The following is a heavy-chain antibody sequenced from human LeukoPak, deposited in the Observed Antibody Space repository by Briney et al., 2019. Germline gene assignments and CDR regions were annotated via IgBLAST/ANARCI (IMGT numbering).Heavy chain of an antibody. Sequence: GASVKVSCKASGYTFTSYGISWVRQAPGQGLEWMGWISAYNGNTNYAQKLQGRVTITRDTSASTAYMELSSLRSEDTAVYYCTRESGIYYYGLDVWGQGTTVTVSS. V-gene: IGHV1-18*01. CDR2: ISAYNGNT. J-gene: IGHJ6*02. CDR1: GYTFTSYG. CDR3: TRESGIYYYGLDV. D-gene: IGHD1-26*01.